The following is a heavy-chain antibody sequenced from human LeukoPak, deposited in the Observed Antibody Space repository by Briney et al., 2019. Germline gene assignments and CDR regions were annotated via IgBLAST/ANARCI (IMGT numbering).Heavy chain of an antibody. J-gene: IGHJ3*02. D-gene: IGHD2-8*01. CDR1: GGSFSGYY. CDR3: ARFPRRAGLLRAFDI. Sequence: SETLSLTCAVYGGSFSGYYWNWIRQPPGKGLEWIREINHSGSTNYNSSLKSRVTISVDTSKNQFSLKLSSVTAADTAVYYCARFPRRAGLLRAFDIWGQGTMVTVSS. V-gene: IGHV4-34*01. CDR2: INHSGST.